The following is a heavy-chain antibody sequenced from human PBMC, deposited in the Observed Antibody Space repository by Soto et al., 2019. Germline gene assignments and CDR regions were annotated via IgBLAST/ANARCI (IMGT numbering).Heavy chain of an antibody. D-gene: IGHD6-13*01. V-gene: IGHV3-23*01. CDR3: AKGGVAAARGYFDY. J-gene: IGHJ4*02. CDR2: ISGSGSIT. CDR1: GFTFRSYG. Sequence: PGGSLRLSCEVSGFTFRSYGLSWVRQAPGKGLEWVSDISGSGSITNYADSVKGRFTISRDNSNNTLFLQMNSLRAEDTAVYYCAKGGVAAARGYFDYWGQGTLVTVSS.